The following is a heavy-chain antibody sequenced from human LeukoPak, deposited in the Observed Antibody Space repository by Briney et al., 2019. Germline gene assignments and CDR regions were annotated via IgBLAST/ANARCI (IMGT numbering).Heavy chain of an antibody. D-gene: IGHD5-24*01. CDR3: ARVNREMATITP. CDR1: GGTFSGYY. Sequence: SETLSLTCAVYGGTFSGYYWSWIRQPPGKGLEWIGEINHSGSTNYNPSLKSRVTISVDTSKNQFSLKLSSVTAADTAVYYCARVNREMATITPWGQGTLVTVSS. J-gene: IGHJ4*02. V-gene: IGHV4-34*01. CDR2: INHSGST.